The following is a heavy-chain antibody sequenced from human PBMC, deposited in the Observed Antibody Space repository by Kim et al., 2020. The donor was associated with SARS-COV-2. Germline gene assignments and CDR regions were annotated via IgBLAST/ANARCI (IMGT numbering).Heavy chain of an antibody. CDR1: GYTFTSYA. CDR3: ARSSSHAGDAFDI. CDR2: INAGNGNT. J-gene: IGHJ3*02. Sequence: ASVKVSCKASGYTFTSYAMHWVRQAPGQRLEWMGWINAGNGNTKYSQKFQGRVTITRDTSASTAYMELSSLRSEDTAVYYCARSSSHAGDAFDIWGQGTMVTVSS. D-gene: IGHD2-2*01. V-gene: IGHV1-3*01.